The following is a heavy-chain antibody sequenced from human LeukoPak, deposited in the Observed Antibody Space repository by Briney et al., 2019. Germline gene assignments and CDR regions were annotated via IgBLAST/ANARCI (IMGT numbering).Heavy chain of an antibody. V-gene: IGHV1-2*02. J-gene: IGHJ5*02. CDR2: INPNSGGT. CDR3: ARDLVFFHAGNRPTSNIYSHNWFDP. Sequence: ASVKVSCKASGYTFTGCYMHWVRQAPGQGLEWMGWINPNSGGTNYAQKFQGRVTMTRDTSISTAYMELSRLRSDDTAVYYCARDLVFFHAGNRPTSNIYSHNWFDPWGQGTLVTVSS. CDR1: GYTFTGCY. D-gene: IGHD1-14*01.